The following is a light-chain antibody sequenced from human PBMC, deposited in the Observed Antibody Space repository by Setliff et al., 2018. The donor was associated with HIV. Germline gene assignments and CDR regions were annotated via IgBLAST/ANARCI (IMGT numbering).Light chain of an antibody. V-gene: IGLV2-14*01. CDR2: EVS. CDR3: SSYRTGNAQV. J-gene: IGLJ3*02. Sequence: QSALTQPASVSGSPGQSITISCTGTSTDIGAYSLVSWYQQHPGKAPKLMIYEVSNRPSGVSNRFSASKSGNTASLTISGLQAEDEADYYCSSYRTGNAQVSGGGTKLTVL. CDR1: STDIGAYSL.